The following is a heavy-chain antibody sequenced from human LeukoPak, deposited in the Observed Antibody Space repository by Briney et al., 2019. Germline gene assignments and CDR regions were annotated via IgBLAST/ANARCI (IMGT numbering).Heavy chain of an antibody. J-gene: IGHJ6*03. CDR2: IYYSGST. CDR3: ARGGSYYDFWSGYYDYYYYMDV. V-gene: IGHV4-59*01. CDR1: GGSISSDY. Sequence: SETLSLTCSVSGGSISSDYWSWIRQPPGKGLEWIGYIYYSGSTNYNPSLKSRVTISVDTSKNQFSLRLTSVTAADTAVYYCARGGSYYDFWSGYYDYYYYMDVWGKGTTVTVSS. D-gene: IGHD3-3*01.